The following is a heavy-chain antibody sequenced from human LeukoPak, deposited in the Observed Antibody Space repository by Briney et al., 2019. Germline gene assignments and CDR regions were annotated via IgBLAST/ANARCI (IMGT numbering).Heavy chain of an antibody. CDR2: IRGSDGST. CDR1: GFPFSTYA. V-gene: IGHV3-23*01. J-gene: IGHJ4*02. D-gene: IGHD4-17*01. CDR3: AKDVYGDYGGLDY. Sequence: GGSLRLSCAASGFPFSTYAMSWVRQAPGKGLEWVSSIRGSDGSTYYADSVKGRFAISRDNSKHTLYLQMNSLRAEDTAVYYCAKDVYGDYGGLDYWGQGTLDSVSS.